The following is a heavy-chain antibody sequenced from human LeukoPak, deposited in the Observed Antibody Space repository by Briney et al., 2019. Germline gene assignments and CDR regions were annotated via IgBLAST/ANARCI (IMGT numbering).Heavy chain of an antibody. CDR2: ISSSSSTI. J-gene: IGHJ4*02. CDR1: RFTFSRYS. D-gene: IGHD5-12*01. CDR3: ARGRKVWLRLGALAELDY. V-gene: IGHV3-48*01. Sequence: GGSLRLSCAASRFTFSRYSMNCVPHAPGKGVEWVSYISSSSSTIYYADSVKGRFTISRDNAKNSLYLQMNSLRAEDTAVYYCARGRKVWLRLGALAELDYWGQGTLVTVSS.